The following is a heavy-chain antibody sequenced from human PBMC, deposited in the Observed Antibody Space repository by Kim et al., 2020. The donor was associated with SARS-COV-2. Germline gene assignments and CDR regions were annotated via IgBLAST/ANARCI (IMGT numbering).Heavy chain of an antibody. V-gene: IGHV3-9*01. Sequence: GGSLRLSCAASGFTFDDYAMHWVRQAPGKGLEWVSGISWNSGSIGDADSVKGRFTISRDNAKNSLYLQMNSLRAEDTALYYCASGGSGSYKDYWGQGTLVTVSS. CDR2: ISWNSGSI. J-gene: IGHJ4*02. D-gene: IGHD3-10*01. CDR3: ASGGSGSYKDY. CDR1: GFTFDDYA.